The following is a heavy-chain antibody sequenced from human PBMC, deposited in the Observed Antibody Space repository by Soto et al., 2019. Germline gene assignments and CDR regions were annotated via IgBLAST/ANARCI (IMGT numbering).Heavy chain of an antibody. CDR1: GFMFSAYW. Sequence: EVQLVESGGRLVQPGGSLRLSCAASGFMFSAYWMSWVRQNPGKGLEWVATISGGASDKFYVDSVKGRFTISRDDSKNTLYLQMDSLGDEATVVYCCVGEGWRRFDSWGQGTLVTVSS. J-gene: IGHJ4*02. CDR3: VGEGWRRFDS. CDR2: ISGGASDK. V-gene: IGHV3-7*01.